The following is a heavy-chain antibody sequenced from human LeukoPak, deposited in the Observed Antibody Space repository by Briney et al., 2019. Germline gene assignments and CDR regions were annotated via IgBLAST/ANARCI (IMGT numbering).Heavy chain of an antibody. CDR2: INPYSGGT. V-gene: IGHV1-2*02. D-gene: IGHD3-10*01. J-gene: IGHJ4*02. CDR1: GYTFTGYY. Sequence: ASVKVSCKASGYTFTGYYMHWVRQAPGQGLEWMGWINPYSGGTNYAQKFQGRVTMTRDTSISTAYMDLSRLRSDDPAVYYCARPRYFGWGIFYTAAPRFDYWGRGPRVPVPS. CDR3: ARPRYFGWGIFYTAAPRFDY.